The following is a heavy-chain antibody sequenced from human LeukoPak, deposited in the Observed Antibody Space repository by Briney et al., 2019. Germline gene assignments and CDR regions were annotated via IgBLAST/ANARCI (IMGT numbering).Heavy chain of an antibody. J-gene: IGHJ6*03. CDR1: GASISSGSNY. CDR2: IYSSGST. Sequence: SETLSLTCSVSGASISSGSNYWGWIRQPPGKTLEWIGSIYSSGSTYYNPSLKSRVIIIIDTPKNHFSLTLSSVTAADTAVYYCARTTEGGYTYGYFWYYYMDVWGKGTTVTISS. CDR3: ARTTEGGYTYGYFWYYYMDV. D-gene: IGHD5-18*01. V-gene: IGHV4-39*07.